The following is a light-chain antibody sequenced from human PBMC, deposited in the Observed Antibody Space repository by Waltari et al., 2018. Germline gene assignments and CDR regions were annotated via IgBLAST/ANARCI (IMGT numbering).Light chain of an antibody. CDR1: GSIIGAGYD. V-gene: IGLV1-40*01. CDR3: QSYDSSLSGSKV. Sequence: QSVLTQPPSVSGAPGQRVTISCTWSGSIIGAGYDVHRSKHLPGTAPKVLLYGNSNRPSGVPDRFSGSKSGTSASLAITGLQAEDEADYYCQSYDSSLSGSKVFGGGTKLTVL. J-gene: IGLJ3*02. CDR2: GNS.